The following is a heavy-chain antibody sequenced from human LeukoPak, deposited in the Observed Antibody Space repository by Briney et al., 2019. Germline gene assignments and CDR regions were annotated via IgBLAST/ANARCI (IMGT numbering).Heavy chain of an antibody. CDR1: GRSNPIYY. D-gene: IGHD3-22*01. CDR3: RKVITGGYYSFDS. V-gene: IGHV4-4*07. CDR2: IYPSGHH. Sequence: RTSETLSLTCTVSGRSNPIYYGSWIRRPAEKGLEWIGRIYPSGHHNYHPSLKSRATMSVETSKKQCSLKLSSVNASDTAVYYCRKVITGGYYSFDSWGEGTLVTVSS. J-gene: IGHJ4*02.